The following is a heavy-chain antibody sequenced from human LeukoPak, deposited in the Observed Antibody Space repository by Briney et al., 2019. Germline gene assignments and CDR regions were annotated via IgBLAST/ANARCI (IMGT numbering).Heavy chain of an antibody. CDR1: GGYINSISLG. J-gene: IGHJ5*02. CDR2: SYYSGST. Sequence: SETMTVTCTNTGGYINSISLGWGRIRKNKGKGLEGIGSSYYSGSTYYNPSLKSRVTISVDTSKNQFSLKLSSVTAADTAVYYCARQVKLPLWFGDRDWFDPWGQGTLVTVSS. V-gene: IGHV4-39*01. D-gene: IGHD3-10*01. CDR3: ARQVKLPLWFGDRDWFDP.